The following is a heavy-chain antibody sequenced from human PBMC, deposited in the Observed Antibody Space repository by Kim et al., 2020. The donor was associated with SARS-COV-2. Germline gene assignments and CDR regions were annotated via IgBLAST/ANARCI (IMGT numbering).Heavy chain of an antibody. CDR3: ARAGPYGSGSQPIYYYYYGMDV. V-gene: IGHV3-30*04. CDR2: ISYDGSNK. Sequence: GGSLRLSCAASGFTFSSYAMHWVRQAPGKGLEWVAVISYDGSNKYYADSVKGRFTISRDNSKNTLYQQMNSLRAEDTAVYYCARAGPYGSGSQPIYYYYYGMDVWGQGTTVTVSS. D-gene: IGHD3-10*01. J-gene: IGHJ6*02. CDR1: GFTFSSYA.